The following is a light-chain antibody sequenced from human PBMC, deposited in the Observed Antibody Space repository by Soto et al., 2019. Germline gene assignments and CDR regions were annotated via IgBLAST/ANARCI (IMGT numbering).Light chain of an antibody. CDR3: KQYDNLPPT. V-gene: IGKV1-33*01. CDR1: QDISNY. J-gene: IGKJ2*01. Sequence: DIQMTQSPSSLSASVGDRVTITCQASQDISNYLNWYQQKPGKAPKLLIYDASNLEKGVPSRFSGSGSGTDFTFTISSLQPEDIATYYCKQYDNLPPTFGQGTKLEIK. CDR2: DAS.